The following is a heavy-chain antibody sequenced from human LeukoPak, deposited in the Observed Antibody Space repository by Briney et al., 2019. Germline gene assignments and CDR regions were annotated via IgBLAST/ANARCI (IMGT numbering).Heavy chain of an antibody. Sequence: QTGGSLRLSCGASGLTFSSCSMNWVRQAPGKGLEWVSYISSSSSTIYYADSVKGRFTISRDNAKNSLYLQMNSLRAEDTAVYYCAKGLNYDILTGYSPLDYWGQGTLVTVSS. D-gene: IGHD3-9*01. CDR3: AKGLNYDILTGYSPLDY. CDR1: GLTFSSCS. CDR2: ISSSSSTI. V-gene: IGHV3-48*01. J-gene: IGHJ4*02.